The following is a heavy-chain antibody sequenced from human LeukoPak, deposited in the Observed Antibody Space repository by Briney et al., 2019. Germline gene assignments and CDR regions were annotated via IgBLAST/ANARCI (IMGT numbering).Heavy chain of an antibody. CDR2: IYYSGST. CDR1: GSPISRYF. CDR3: ARRRDGYNYNYFDY. V-gene: IGHV4-59*01. Sequence: PSEALSLTCTVSGSPISRYFWSWIRQPPGKGLEWIGYIYYSGSTNYNPSLKSRVTISLDTSKNQFSLKLSSVSAADTAVYYCARRRDGYNYNYFDYWGQGTPVTVSS. J-gene: IGHJ4*02. D-gene: IGHD5-24*01.